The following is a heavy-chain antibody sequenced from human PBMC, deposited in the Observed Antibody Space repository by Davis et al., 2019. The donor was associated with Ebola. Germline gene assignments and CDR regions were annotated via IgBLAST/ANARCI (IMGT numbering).Heavy chain of an antibody. CDR2: YYYTGST. D-gene: IGHD3-22*01. CDR3: ARGDSYYDPSGYYAGPEAPDH. Sequence: MPSETLSLTCAVSGGFISSGGYSWSWIRQPPGKGLEWIGYYYYTGSTDYNPSLKSRVTISIDTSKNQFSLKLSSVTAADTAVYYCARGDSYYDPSGYYAGPEAPDHWGQGTLVSVSS. CDR1: GGFISSGGYS. J-gene: IGHJ4*02. V-gene: IGHV4-30-4*07.